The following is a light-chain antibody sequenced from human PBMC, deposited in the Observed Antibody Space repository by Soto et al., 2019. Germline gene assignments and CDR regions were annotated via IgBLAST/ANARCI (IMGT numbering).Light chain of an antibody. J-gene: IGLJ1*01. CDR3: CSYAGSYTLYV. V-gene: IGLV2-11*01. Sequence: QSALTQPRSVSGSPGQSVTISCTGTSSDVGGYNYVSWHQQHPGKAPKLMIYDVSKRPSGVPDRFSGSKSGNTASLTISGLQAEDVADYYCCSYAGSYTLYVFGTGTKVTVL. CDR2: DVS. CDR1: SSDVGGYNY.